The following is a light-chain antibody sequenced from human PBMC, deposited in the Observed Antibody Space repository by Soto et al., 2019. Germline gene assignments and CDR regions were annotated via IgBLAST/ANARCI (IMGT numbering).Light chain of an antibody. Sequence: QSVLTQPPSVSGAPGQSVTISCTGTSSNIGAGYDIHWYQQPPGTAPKLVIYNNHNRPSGVPDRFSGSNSGTSGSLAITGLQVEDEADYFCQSYYGPLPGVIFGGGTKLTVL. CDR2: NNH. V-gene: IGLV1-40*01. CDR3: QSYYGPLPGVI. J-gene: IGLJ2*01. CDR1: SSNIGAGYD.